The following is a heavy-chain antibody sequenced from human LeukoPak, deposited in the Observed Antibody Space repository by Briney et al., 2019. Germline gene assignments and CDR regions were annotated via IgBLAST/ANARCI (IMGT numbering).Heavy chain of an antibody. CDR1: GFTFSTNG. Sequence: PGRSLRLSCAASGFTFSTNGIHWVRQPPGKGLEWVAIISFDGSNKYYADSVKGRFTISRDNSQNTLYLQLNSLRPEDTAVYYCARGPTLFYGDYVDYWGQGTLVTVSS. D-gene: IGHD4-17*01. CDR3: ARGPTLFYGDYVDY. J-gene: IGHJ4*02. V-gene: IGHV3-30*19. CDR2: ISFDGSNK.